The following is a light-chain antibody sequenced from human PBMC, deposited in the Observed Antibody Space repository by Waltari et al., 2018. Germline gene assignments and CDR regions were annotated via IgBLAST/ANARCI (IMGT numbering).Light chain of an antibody. Sequence: QSALTQPASVSGSPGQSTTISCTGTSSAVGGSNYISWYQQHPVKAPKLMIYDVSMPPSGVSNRFSGSKSGNTASLTISGLQAEDEADYYCCSYAGSSTFVLGTGTKVTVL. V-gene: IGLV2-23*02. CDR3: CSYAGSSTFV. CDR1: SSAVGGSNY. CDR2: DVS. J-gene: IGLJ1*01.